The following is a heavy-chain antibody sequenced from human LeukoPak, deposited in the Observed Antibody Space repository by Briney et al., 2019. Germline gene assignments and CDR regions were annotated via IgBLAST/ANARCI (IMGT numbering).Heavy chain of an antibody. CDR1: GFTDSTKY. J-gene: IGHJ4*02. CDR3: ATGKEWMALDY. D-gene: IGHD5-24*01. Sequence: GGSLRLSCAASGFTDSTKYMTWVRQAPGKRLEWVSIIYRGTETNYADSVKDRFIISRDFSRNTFFLDLNRLRIDDTAIYYCATGKEWMALDYWGQGTLVTVSS. V-gene: IGHV3-66*01. CDR2: IYRGTET.